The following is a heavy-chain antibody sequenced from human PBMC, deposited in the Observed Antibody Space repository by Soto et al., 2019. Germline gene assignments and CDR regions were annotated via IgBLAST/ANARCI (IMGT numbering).Heavy chain of an antibody. Sequence: QLQMEESGPGLVKPSETLSLSCTVSGVSISKSSYYWGWIRQPPGRGLEWIGSIHSSGSTSYNPSLENRVTMSVDTSRNQFSLRLNSVTAADTAVYYCARLLIVPAAMSDYYMDVWGKGATVTVSS. D-gene: IGHD2-2*01. CDR1: GVSISKSSYY. V-gene: IGHV4-39*01. CDR2: IHSSGST. CDR3: ARLLIVPAAMSDYYMDV. J-gene: IGHJ6*03.